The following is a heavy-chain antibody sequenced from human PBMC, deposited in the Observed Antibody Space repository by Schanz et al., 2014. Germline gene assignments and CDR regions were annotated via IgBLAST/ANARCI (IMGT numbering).Heavy chain of an antibody. D-gene: IGHD3-10*01. V-gene: IGHV1-69*04. CDR3: ARDPQYYYGSGRGY. CDR1: GGTFSSFG. Sequence: VQLEQSGAEVKKPGSSVKVSCKASGGTFSSFGINWVRQAPGQGLEWMGRITPTLGKVDYAQKFQGRVTITADISTSTAYMELISLTSEDTAVYYCARDPQYYYGSGRGYWGQGTLVTVST. J-gene: IGHJ4*02. CDR2: ITPTLGKV.